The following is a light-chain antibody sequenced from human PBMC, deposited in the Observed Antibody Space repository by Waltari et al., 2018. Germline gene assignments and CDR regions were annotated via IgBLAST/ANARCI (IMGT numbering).Light chain of an antibody. V-gene: IGLV2-23*02. CDR1: SSTIGDYNL. Sequence: QSALTQPASVSGSPGQSIPIPCTGISSTIGDYNLFSWFQHHPGKVPQPVMYYVTKRPSGISDRFSGSKSGNTASLTISTLQADDEADYYCCSYSTSGSWMFGGGTK. CDR3: CSYSTSGSWM. J-gene: IGLJ3*02. CDR2: YVT.